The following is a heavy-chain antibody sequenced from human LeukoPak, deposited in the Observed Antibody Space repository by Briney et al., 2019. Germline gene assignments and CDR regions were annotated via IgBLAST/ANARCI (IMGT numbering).Heavy chain of an antibody. Sequence: ASVKVSCKASGYTFTSYDIHWVRPATGPGLAWTGWMNPNSGNPGYAQKFQGRVTMTRNTSISTAYMELSSLRSEDTAVYYCYGSGSYYWDDAFDIWGQGTMVTVSS. CDR1: GYTFTSYD. CDR3: YGSGSYYWDDAFDI. J-gene: IGHJ3*02. CDR2: MNPNSGNP. D-gene: IGHD3-10*01. V-gene: IGHV1-8*01.